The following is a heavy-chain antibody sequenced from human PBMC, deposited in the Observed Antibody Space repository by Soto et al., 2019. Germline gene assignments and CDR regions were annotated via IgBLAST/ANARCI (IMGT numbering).Heavy chain of an antibody. CDR3: ARDVSGPSDY. V-gene: IGHV4-59*01. J-gene: IGHJ4*02. D-gene: IGHD2-15*01. CDR2: IYYNGRT. Sequence: SETMSLTCAVHGGSFSGYDWRWIRQPPGKGLGWIGCIYYNGRTCYNPSLKGRVTMSVDTSKNQFYLKLNSVSAADTAAYYFARDVSGPSDYWGQGIPVTSPQ. CDR1: GGSFSGYD.